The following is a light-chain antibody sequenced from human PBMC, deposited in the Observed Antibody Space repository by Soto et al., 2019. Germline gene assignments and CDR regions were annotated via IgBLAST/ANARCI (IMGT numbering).Light chain of an antibody. CDR1: QNISIY. V-gene: IGKV1-39*01. CDR2: AAS. CDR3: QQTFDSPPWT. J-gene: IGKJ1*01. Sequence: DIQMTQSPSSLSASVGDTVTITCRASQNISIYVNWYQQKTGKAPKVLISAASILQSGVPSRFCGSGSGTHFTLTIASLHREDFAPYSCQQTFDSPPWTFGQGTKVDI.